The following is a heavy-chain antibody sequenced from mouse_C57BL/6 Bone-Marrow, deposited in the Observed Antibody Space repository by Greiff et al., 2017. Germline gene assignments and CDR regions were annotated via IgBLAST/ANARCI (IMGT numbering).Heavy chain of an antibody. J-gene: IGHJ3*01. D-gene: IGHD2-4*01. Sequence: VQLQQSGAELARPGASVKLSCKASGYTFTSSGISWVKQRTGQGLEWIGEIYPRSGNTYYNEKFKGKATLTADKSSSTAYMELRSLTSEDSAVYFCARFYYDYDGFAYWGQGTLVTVSA. CDR3: ARFYYDYDGFAY. CDR1: GYTFTSSG. V-gene: IGHV1-81*01. CDR2: IYPRSGNT.